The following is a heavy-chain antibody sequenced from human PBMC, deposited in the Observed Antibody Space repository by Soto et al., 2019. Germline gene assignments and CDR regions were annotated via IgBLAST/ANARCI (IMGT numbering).Heavy chain of an antibody. D-gene: IGHD3-10*01. CDR2: INHSGST. CDR1: GGSFSGYY. CDR3: ARGELVRGVIPRDYYYYYMDV. V-gene: IGHV4-34*01. J-gene: IGHJ6*03. Sequence: SETLSLTCAVYGGSFSGYYWSWIRQPPGKGLEWIGEINHSGSTNYNPSLKSRVTISVDTSKNQFSLKLSSVTAADTAVYYCARGELVRGVIPRDYYYYYMDVWGKGTTVTVSS.